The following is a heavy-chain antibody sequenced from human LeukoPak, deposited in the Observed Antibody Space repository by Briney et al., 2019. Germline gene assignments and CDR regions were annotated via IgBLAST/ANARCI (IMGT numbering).Heavy chain of an antibody. J-gene: IGHJ6*02. V-gene: IGHV3-48*03. Sequence: GGSLRLSCAASGFTFSSYEMNWVRQAPGKGLEWVSYISSSGSTIYYADSVKGRFTISRDNAKNSLYLQMNSLRAEDTAVYYCPRDDTAMVYYYYGMDVWGQGTTVTVSS. D-gene: IGHD5-18*01. CDR3: PRDDTAMVYYYYGMDV. CDR1: GFTFSSYE. CDR2: ISSSGSTI.